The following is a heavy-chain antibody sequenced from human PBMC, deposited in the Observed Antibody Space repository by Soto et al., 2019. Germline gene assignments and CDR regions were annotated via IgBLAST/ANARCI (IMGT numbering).Heavy chain of an antibody. CDR3: AKERTTDDMGRNYFDY. CDR2: LSGSGGNT. J-gene: IGHJ4*02. CDR1: GFTFSNYA. V-gene: IGHV3-23*01. D-gene: IGHD4-17*01. Sequence: EVQLLESGGGLVQPGGSLRLSCAASGFTFSNYAMSWVRQAPGKGLEWVSGLSGSGGNTYYADSVKGRFTITRDNSKNTLYVQMNSLRAEDTAVYYCAKERTTDDMGRNYFDYWGQGTLVTVSS.